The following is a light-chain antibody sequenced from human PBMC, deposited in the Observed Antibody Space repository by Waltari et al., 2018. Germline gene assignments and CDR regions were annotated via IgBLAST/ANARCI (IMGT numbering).Light chain of an antibody. CDR2: KTF. CDR1: QVIGNL. Sequence: CRASQVIGNLLACVQQNPVNAPNLLIYKTFKLERGVPSRFSGSGSGTEFTLTSTSLQPEDFAAYDCQQYRSSSMFSLGQGTKLEVK. J-gene: IGKJ2*03. CDR3: QQYRSSSMFS. V-gene: IGKV1-5*03.